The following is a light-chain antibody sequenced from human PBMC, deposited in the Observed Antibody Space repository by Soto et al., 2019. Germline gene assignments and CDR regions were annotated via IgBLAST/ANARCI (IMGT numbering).Light chain of an antibody. CDR1: QSISQSISSY. V-gene: IGKV1-39*01. CDR2: AAS. J-gene: IGKJ3*01. Sequence: DIQMTQSPSSLSASVGDRVIITCRASQSISQSISSYLNWYQQKPGKAPKLLIYAASSLQSGVPSRFRASGSGTDFTLTITSLQPDDFATYFCQQSFSTPFTFGPGTKVDIK. CDR3: QQSFSTPFT.